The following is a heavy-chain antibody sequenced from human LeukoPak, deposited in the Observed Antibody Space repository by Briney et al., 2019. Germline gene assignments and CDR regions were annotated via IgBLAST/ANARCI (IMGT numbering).Heavy chain of an antibody. CDR1: GYTFTSYG. J-gene: IGHJ4*02. CDR2: ISAYNGNT. V-gene: IGHV1-18*01. D-gene: IGHD3-9*01. CDR3: AKFHVLRFFAWFQGGILDY. Sequence: ASVKVSCKASGYTFTSYGISWVRQAPGQGLEWMGWISAYNGNTNYAQKLQGRVTMTTDTSTSTAYMELRSLRSDDTAVYYCAKFHVLRFFAWFQGGILDYWAREPWSPSPQ.